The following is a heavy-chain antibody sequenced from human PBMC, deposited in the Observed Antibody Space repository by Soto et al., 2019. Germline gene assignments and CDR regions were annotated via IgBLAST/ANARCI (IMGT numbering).Heavy chain of an antibody. CDR3: ARTAAAAASWYFDY. J-gene: IGHJ4*02. CDR1: GGSISSYY. V-gene: IGHV4-59*01. CDR2: IYYSGST. D-gene: IGHD6-13*01. Sequence: QVQLQESGPGLVKPSETLSLTCTVSGGSISSYYWSWIRQPPGKGLEWIGYIYYSGSTNYNPSLKSRVTXXVXTXTNHFPLRLSSVTAADTAVYYCARTAAAAASWYFDYWGQGTLVTVSS.